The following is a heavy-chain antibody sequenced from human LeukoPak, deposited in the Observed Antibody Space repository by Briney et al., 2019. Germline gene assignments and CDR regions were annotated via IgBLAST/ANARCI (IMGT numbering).Heavy chain of an antibody. J-gene: IGHJ4*02. CDR3: ANLRRYDSSGYYSDY. D-gene: IGHD3-22*01. CDR1: GGSISSYF. V-gene: IGHV4-59*08. CDR2: IYFSGST. Sequence: SETLSLTCTVSGGSISSYFWSWLPQPPGEGLEWLRYIYFSGSTNYNHSLKSRVTISVDTSKNQFSLKLSSVTAADTAVYYCANLRRYDSSGYYSDYWGQGTLVTVST.